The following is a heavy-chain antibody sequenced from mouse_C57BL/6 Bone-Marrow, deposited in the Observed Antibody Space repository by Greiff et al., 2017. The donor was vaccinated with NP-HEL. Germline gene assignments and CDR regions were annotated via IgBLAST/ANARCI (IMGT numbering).Heavy chain of an antibody. J-gene: IGHJ1*03. V-gene: IGHV5-12*01. Sequence: EVHLVESGGGLVQPGGSLKLSCAASGFTFSDYYMYWVRQTPEKRLEWVAYISNGGGSTYYPDTVKGRFTISRDNAKNTLYLQMSRLKSEDTTMYYCARQRGPYWYFDVWGTGTTVTVSS. CDR2: ISNGGGST. CDR1: GFTFSDYY. CDR3: ARQRGPYWYFDV.